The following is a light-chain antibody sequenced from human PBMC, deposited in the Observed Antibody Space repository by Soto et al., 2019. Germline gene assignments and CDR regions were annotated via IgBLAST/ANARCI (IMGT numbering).Light chain of an antibody. Sequence: QSVLTQPASVSGSPGQSITISCTGTSSDVGGYNYVSWYQQHPGKAPQVMIYDVSKRPSGVPDRFSGSKSGTSASLAIAGLQAEDEGDYYCRSYDSTLSARYVFGTGTKVTVL. CDR3: RSYDSTLSARYV. CDR2: DVS. CDR1: SSDVGGYNY. V-gene: IGLV2-11*01. J-gene: IGLJ1*01.